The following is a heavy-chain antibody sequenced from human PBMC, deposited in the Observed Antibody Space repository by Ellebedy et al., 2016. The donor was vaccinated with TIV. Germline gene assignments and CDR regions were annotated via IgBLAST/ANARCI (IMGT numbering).Heavy chain of an antibody. CDR1: GFPFDTYT. V-gene: IGHV3-21*06. J-gene: IGHJ4*02. CDR2: ISSTGSYI. D-gene: IGHD2-15*01. CDR3: ARGPAAYRIDY. Sequence: GGSLRLSXTASGFPFDTYTLTWVRRAPGKGLEWVSCISSTGSYIYYADSLKGRFTISRDNAKNSLYLDMNSPRVEDTAVYYCARGPAAYRIDYWGQGTLVTVSS.